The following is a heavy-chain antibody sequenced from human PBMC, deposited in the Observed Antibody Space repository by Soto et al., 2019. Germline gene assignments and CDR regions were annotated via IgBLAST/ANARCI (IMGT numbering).Heavy chain of an antibody. V-gene: IGHV3-9*01. CDR2: ISWHGDSI. D-gene: IGHD6-19*01. Sequence: GGSLRLSCAASGFTFDDYAMHWVRQAPGKGLEWVSGISWHGDSIGYADSVKGRFIISRDNAKGFVHLQMNSLRAEDTALYYCANDVDPAVAGEGFDFWGQGTLVTVSS. CDR3: ANDVDPAVAGEGFDF. J-gene: IGHJ4*02. CDR1: GFTFDDYA.